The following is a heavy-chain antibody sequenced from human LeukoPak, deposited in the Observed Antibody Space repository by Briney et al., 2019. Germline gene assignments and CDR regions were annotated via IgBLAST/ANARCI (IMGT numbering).Heavy chain of an antibody. CDR3: ARGTIADMVRGVIIYYYYYGMDV. CDR1: GFTFSSYW. Sequence: QSGGSLRLSCAASGFTFSSYWMSWVRQAPGKGLEWVANIKQDGSEKYYVDSVKGRFTISRDNAKSSLYLQMNSLRAEDTAVYYCARGTIADMVRGVIIYYYYYGMDVWGQGTTVTVSS. D-gene: IGHD3-10*01. J-gene: IGHJ6*02. V-gene: IGHV3-7*04. CDR2: IKQDGSEK.